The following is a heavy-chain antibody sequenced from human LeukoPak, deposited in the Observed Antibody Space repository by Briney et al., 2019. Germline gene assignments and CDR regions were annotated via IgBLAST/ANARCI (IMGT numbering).Heavy chain of an antibody. D-gene: IGHD3-3*01. CDR2: IYTSGST. V-gene: IGHV4-61*02. J-gene: IGHJ6*03. CDR1: GGSISSGSYY. Sequence: SETLSLTCTVSGGSISSGSYYWSWIRQPAGKGLEWIGRIYTSGSTNYNPSLKSRVTISVDTSKNQFSLKLRSVTAADTAVYYCARGRYRKNPYYDFWSPMDVWGKGTTVTVSS. CDR3: ARGRYRKNPYYDFWSPMDV.